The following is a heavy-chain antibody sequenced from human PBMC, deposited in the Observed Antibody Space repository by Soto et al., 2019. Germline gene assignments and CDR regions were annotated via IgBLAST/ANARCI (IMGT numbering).Heavy chain of an antibody. V-gene: IGHV3-9*01. Sequence: EVQLVESGGGLVQPGRSLRLSCAASGFTFDDYAMHWVRQAPGKGLEWVSGISWNSGHIGYADSVKGRFTISRDSAKNSLYLQMNSLGAEDTALYYCAKDVYYYDSSGPIILDYWGQGTLVTVSS. CDR2: ISWNSGHI. CDR1: GFTFDDYA. D-gene: IGHD3-22*01. J-gene: IGHJ4*02. CDR3: AKDVYYYDSSGPIILDY.